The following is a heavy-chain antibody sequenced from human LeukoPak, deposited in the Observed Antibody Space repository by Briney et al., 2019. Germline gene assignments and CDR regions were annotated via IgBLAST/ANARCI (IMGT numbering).Heavy chain of an antibody. J-gene: IGHJ4*02. CDR1: GGSISSYY. CDR2: IYYSGST. CDR3: ARGHYDYVWGSYRAPYYFDY. V-gene: IGHV4-59*01. Sequence: SSETLSLTCTVSGGSISSYYWSWIRQPPGKGLEWIGYIYYSGSTNYNPSLKSRVTISVGTPKNQFSLKLSSVTAADTAVYYCARGHYDYVWGSYRAPYYFDYWGQGTLVTVSS. D-gene: IGHD3-16*02.